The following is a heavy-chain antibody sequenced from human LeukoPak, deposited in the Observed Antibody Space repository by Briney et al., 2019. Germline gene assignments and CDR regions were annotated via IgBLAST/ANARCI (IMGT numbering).Heavy chain of an antibody. J-gene: IGHJ6*02. V-gene: IGHV7-4-1*02. Sequence: ALVKVSCKASGYTFTSYAMNWVRQAPGQGLEWMGWINTNTGNPTYAQGFTGRFVFSLDTSVSTAYLQISSLKAEDTAVYYCARVRDCSGGSCSYYYYGMDVWGQGTTVTVSS. CDR1: GYTFTSYA. CDR2: INTNTGNP. CDR3: ARVRDCSGGSCSYYYYGMDV. D-gene: IGHD2-15*01.